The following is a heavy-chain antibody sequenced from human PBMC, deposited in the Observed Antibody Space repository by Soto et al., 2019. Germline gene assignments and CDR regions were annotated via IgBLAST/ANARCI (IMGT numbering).Heavy chain of an antibody. CDR3: AREGIAVAGTLWFDA. V-gene: IGHV1-69*13. Sequence: SVKVSCKASGGTFSSYAISWVRQAPGQGLEWMGGIIPIFGTANYAQKFRGRVTITADESTSTAYMELSSLRSEDTAVYYCAREGIAVAGTLWFDAWGQGTLVTVSS. J-gene: IGHJ5*02. CDR2: IIPIFGTA. CDR1: GGTFSSYA. D-gene: IGHD6-19*01.